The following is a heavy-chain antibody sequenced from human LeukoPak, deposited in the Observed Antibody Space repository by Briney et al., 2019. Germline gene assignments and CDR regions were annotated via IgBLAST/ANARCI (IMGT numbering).Heavy chain of an antibody. J-gene: IGHJ3*02. CDR3: ARVSLNSGSYPNDAFDI. Sequence: GGSLRLSCAASGFTFSSYSMNWVRQAPGKGLEWVSSISSSSSYIYYADSVKGRFTIPRDNAKNSLYLQMNSLRAEDTAVYYCARVSLNSGSYPNDAFDIWGQGTMVTVSS. D-gene: IGHD1-26*01. CDR2: ISSSSSYI. CDR1: GFTFSSYS. V-gene: IGHV3-21*01.